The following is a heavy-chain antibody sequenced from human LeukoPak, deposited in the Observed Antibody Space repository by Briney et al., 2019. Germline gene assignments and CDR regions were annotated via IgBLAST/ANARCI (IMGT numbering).Heavy chain of an antibody. J-gene: IGHJ4*02. CDR2: ISYYRSNK. CDR3: AKAYGYCTTTSCSHEEFDY. Sequence: PGGPLRLSCGASGFTFSNYGMHWVRQAPAKGVEWVAVISYYRSNKYYAASVKGRFAISRDNSKNTLYLQMNSLRAEDTAVYYCAKAYGYCTTTSCSHEEFDYWGQGTLVTVSS. D-gene: IGHD2-2*01. CDR1: GFTFSNYG. V-gene: IGHV3-30*18.